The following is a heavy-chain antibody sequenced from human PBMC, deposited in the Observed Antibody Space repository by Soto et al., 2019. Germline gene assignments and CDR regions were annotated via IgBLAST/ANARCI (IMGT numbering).Heavy chain of an antibody. D-gene: IGHD6-19*01. Sequence: QLQLQESGPGLVKPSETLSLTCSVSGDSISSSDYYWGWIRQPPGKGLEWIGSIYYSGTTYYNPSLKSRVTMSVDTSKIHFSLTVTSVTAADTALYYCARYVAVRLAFDYWGQGTLVTVSS. CDR1: GDSISSSDYY. CDR3: ARYVAVRLAFDY. J-gene: IGHJ4*02. CDR2: IYYSGTT. V-gene: IGHV4-39*02.